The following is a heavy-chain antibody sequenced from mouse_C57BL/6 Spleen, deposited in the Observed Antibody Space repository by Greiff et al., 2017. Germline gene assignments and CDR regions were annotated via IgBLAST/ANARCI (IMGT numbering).Heavy chain of an antibody. V-gene: IGHV1-63*01. Sequence: VKLQQSGAELVRPGTSVKMSCKASGYTFTNYWIGWAKQRPGHGLEWIGDIYPGGGYTNYNEKFKGKDTLTADKSSSTAYMQFSSLTSEDSASYYGAGGYGNDPAYFDYWGQGTTLTVSS. CDR2: IYPGGGYT. J-gene: IGHJ2*01. CDR1: GYTFTNYW. CDR3: AGGYGNDPAYFDY. D-gene: IGHD2-10*02.